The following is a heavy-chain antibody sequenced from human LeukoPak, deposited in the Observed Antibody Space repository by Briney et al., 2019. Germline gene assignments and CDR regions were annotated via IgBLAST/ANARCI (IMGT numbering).Heavy chain of an antibody. J-gene: IGHJ4*02. CDR1: GFTFSSYA. D-gene: IGHD6-13*01. Sequence: GGSLRLSCAASGFTFSSYAMSWVRQAPGKGLEWVSAISGSGGSTYYADSVKGRFTISRDNSKNSLYLQMNSLRAEDTAVYYCARVAGSSWYYFDYWGQGTLVTVSS. V-gene: IGHV3-23*01. CDR3: ARVAGSSWYYFDY. CDR2: ISGSGGST.